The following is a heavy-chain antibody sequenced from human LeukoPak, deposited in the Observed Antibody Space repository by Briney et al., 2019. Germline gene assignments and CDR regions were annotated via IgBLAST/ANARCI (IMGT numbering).Heavy chain of an antibody. CDR3: VRDVVLVIHDH. Sequence: GGSLRLSCAASGFNFSDYYMSWIRQAPGKGLEWVSYISSSGNIKSYADSVKGRFTVSRDNAKNSLYLQMESLRADDTALYYCVRDVVLVIHDHWGPGILVTVSS. V-gene: IGHV3-11*04. J-gene: IGHJ5*02. D-gene: IGHD2-15*01. CDR2: ISSSGNIK. CDR1: GFNFSDYY.